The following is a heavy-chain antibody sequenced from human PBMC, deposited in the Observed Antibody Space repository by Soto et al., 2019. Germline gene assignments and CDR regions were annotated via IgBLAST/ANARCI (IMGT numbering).Heavy chain of an antibody. Sequence: QVQLQESGPGLVKPSQTLSLTRTVSGGSIGSGGYYWSWTLQHPGKGLEGVGYMYCSGSTYYNPSRTGRVTLSVDTSKTQFSLKLRSVPAADTAVYYCARYIVVVPAVTIAFDIWGHGTMVTVSS. D-gene: IGHD2-2*01. V-gene: IGHV4-31*03. J-gene: IGHJ3*02. CDR1: GGSIGSGGYY. CDR3: ARYIVVVPAVTIAFDI. CDR2: MYCSGST.